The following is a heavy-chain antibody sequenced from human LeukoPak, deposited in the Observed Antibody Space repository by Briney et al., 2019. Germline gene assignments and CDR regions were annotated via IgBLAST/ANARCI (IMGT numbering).Heavy chain of an antibody. CDR2: ISYDGNNK. V-gene: IGHV3-30*04. D-gene: IGHD1-1*01. J-gene: IGHJ3*02. Sequence: PGRSLRLSCAASGFTFSSYAMQWVRQAPGKGVEWGAVISYDGNNKYYADSVKGGFTISRENSKNTVYVKVSSLRTDDTAMYYCARHRTTSADAAFDIWGQGTMVTVSS. CDR1: GFTFSSYA. CDR3: ARHRTTSADAAFDI.